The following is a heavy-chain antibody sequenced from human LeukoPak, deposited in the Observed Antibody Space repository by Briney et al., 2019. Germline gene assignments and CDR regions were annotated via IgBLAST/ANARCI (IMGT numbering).Heavy chain of an antibody. CDR1: GFTFSSYG. D-gene: IGHD3-22*01. CDR3: AKTGERYYYDSSGLSGAFDI. J-gene: IGHJ3*02. CDR2: IRYDGSNK. V-gene: IGHV3-30*02. Sequence: GGSLRLSCAASGFTFSSYGMHWVRQAPGKGLEWAAFIRYDGSNKYYADSVKGRFTISRDNSKNTLYLQMNSLRAEDTAVYYCAKTGERYYYDSSGLSGAFDIWGQGTMVTVSS.